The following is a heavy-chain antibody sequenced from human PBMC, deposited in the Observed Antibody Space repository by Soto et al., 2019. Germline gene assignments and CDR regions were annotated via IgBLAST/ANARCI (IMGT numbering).Heavy chain of an antibody. Sequence: PSETLSLTCTVSGGSISSSSYYWGWIRQPPGKGLEWIGSIYYSGSTYYNPSLKSRVTISVDTSKNQFSLKLSSVTAADTAVYYCARPTYYYDSSGYRGYYFDYWGQGTTVTVSS. J-gene: IGHJ4*03. CDR3: ARPTYYYDSSGYRGYYFDY. V-gene: IGHV4-39*01. CDR2: IYYSGST. D-gene: IGHD3-22*01. CDR1: GGSISSSSYY.